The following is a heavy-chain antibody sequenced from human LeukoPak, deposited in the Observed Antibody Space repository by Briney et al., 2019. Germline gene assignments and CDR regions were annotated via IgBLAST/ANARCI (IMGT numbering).Heavy chain of an antibody. J-gene: IGHJ4*02. V-gene: IGHV3-9*01. D-gene: IGHD3-9*01. CDR2: ICWNSGSI. Sequence: GRSLRLSCAASGFTFDDYAMHWVRQAPGKGLEWVSGICWNSGSIGYADSVKGRFTISRDNAKNSLYLQMNSLRAEDTALYYCAKDMGLEYYDILTGYYDDWGQGTLVTVSS. CDR3: AKDMGLEYYDILTGYYDD. CDR1: GFTFDDYA.